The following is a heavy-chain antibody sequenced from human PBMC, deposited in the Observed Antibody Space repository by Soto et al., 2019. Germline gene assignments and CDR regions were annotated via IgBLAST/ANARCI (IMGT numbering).Heavy chain of an antibody. D-gene: IGHD5-18*01. J-gene: IGHJ6*04. V-gene: IGHV3-33*01. CDR3: ARDRVYRYGYPMDV. Sequence: QVQLVESGGGVVQPGRSLRLSCAASGFTFSSYGMHGVRQAPGKGLEWVAVIWYDGSNKYYADSVKGRFTISRDNSKNTLYLQMNSLRADDTAVYYCARDRVYRYGYPMDVWGKGTTVTVSS. CDR2: IWYDGSNK. CDR1: GFTFSSYG.